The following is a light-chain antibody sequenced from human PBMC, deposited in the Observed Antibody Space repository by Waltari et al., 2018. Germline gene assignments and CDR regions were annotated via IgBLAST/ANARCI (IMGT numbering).Light chain of an antibody. J-gene: IGKJ1*01. CDR2: DAS. Sequence: EMTQSPSSLSASVGDRVNITCRARQYLNPNLNWYHHKPGKAPKVLRYDASTLQSGVPSRFSGSGSGTDFTHTIKNLQLEDSATYYCHQSHFPTWTFGQGTKVEIK. CDR1: QYLNPN. CDR3: HQSHFPTWT. V-gene: IGKV1-39*01.